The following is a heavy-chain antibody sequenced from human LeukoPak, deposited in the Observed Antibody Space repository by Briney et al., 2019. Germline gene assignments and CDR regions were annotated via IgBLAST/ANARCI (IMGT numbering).Heavy chain of an antibody. CDR3: ARDHSSSWTEPYYYYYYMDV. J-gene: IGHJ6*03. D-gene: IGHD6-13*01. V-gene: IGHV1-69*05. CDR1: GGTFSSYA. CDR2: IIPIFGTA. Sequence: SVKVSCKASGGTFSSYAISWVRQAPGQGLEWMGGIIPIFGTANYAQKFQGRVTMTRNKSTNTAYMELSSLRTEDTAVYYCARDHSSSWTEPYYYYYYMDVWGKGTTVTVSS.